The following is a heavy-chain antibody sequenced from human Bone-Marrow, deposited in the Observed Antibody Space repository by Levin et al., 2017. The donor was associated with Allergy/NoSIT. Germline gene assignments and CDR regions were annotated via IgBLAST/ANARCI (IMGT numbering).Heavy chain of an antibody. V-gene: IGHV4-61*01. J-gene: IGHJ2*01. D-gene: IGHD3-3*01. CDR3: ARGTTFGGVNSYWYFDL. CDR2: VFYSGTT. CDR1: GGSVSNSNSY. Sequence: GSLRLSCNVSGGSVSNSNSYWSWIRQPPGRGLESIGYVFYSGTTNYNPSLKSRVTISLDQSKNEISLKLNSVTAADTAAYYCARGTTFGGVNSYWYFDLWGRGSLVTVSS.